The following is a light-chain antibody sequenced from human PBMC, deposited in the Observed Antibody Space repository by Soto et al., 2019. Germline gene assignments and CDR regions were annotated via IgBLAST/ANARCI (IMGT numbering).Light chain of an antibody. V-gene: IGKV1-39*01. Sequence: DLQMTPSPSSLSASIGDRVTITCRASQSVTSNLNWYQQKFGETPKLLMYAASNLQGGVPSRFSGSGSGTDFTLTISSLQPEDFATYYCQQYYSSPYTFGQGTKLEV. CDR1: QSVTSN. CDR2: AAS. J-gene: IGKJ2*01. CDR3: QQYYSSPYT.